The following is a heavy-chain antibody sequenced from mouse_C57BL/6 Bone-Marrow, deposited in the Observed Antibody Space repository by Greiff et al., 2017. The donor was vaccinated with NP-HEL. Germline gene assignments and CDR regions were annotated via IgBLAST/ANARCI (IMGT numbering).Heavy chain of an antibody. D-gene: IGHD2-3*01. CDR2: IDPEDGDT. V-gene: IGHV14-1*01. CDR1: GFNIKDYY. Sequence: VQLQQSGAELVRPGASVKLSCTASGFNIKDYYMHWVKQRPEQGLEGIGMIDPEDGDTEYAPKFQGKATMTADTSSNTAYLQLSSLTSEDTAVYYCTTCNDGYYGGCFDYGGQGTTLTVSS. J-gene: IGHJ2*01. CDR3: TTCNDGYYGGCFDY.